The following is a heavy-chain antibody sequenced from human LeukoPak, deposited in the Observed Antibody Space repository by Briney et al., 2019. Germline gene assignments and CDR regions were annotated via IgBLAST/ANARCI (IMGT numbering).Heavy chain of an antibody. D-gene: IGHD3-22*01. CDR3: ARDDRVTVAFDY. V-gene: IGHV4-34*01. CDR2: INHSGST. Sequence: SETLSLTCAVYGGSFSGYYWSWIRQPPGKGLEWIGEINHSGSTNYNPSLKSRVTISVDTSKNQFSLKLSSVTAADTAVYYCARDDRVTVAFDYWGQGTLVTVSS. J-gene: IGHJ4*02. CDR1: GGSFSGYY.